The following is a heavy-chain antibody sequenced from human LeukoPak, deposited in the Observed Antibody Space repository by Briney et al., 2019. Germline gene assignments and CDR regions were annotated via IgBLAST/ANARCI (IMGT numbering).Heavy chain of an antibody. CDR1: GYTFTSYY. V-gene: IGHV1-2*04. Sequence: ASVKVSCKASGYTFTSYYMHWVRQAPGQGLEWMGWINPNSGGTNYAQKFQGWVTMTRDTSISTAYMELSSLRSDDTAVYYCARDWAEIPAAIFFDSWGQGTLVTVSS. CDR3: ARDWAEIPAAIFFDS. J-gene: IGHJ4*02. D-gene: IGHD2-2*02. CDR2: INPNSGGT.